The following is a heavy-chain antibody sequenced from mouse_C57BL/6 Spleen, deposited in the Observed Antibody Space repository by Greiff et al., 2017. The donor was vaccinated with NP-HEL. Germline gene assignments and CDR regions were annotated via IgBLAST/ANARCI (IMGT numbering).Heavy chain of an antibody. D-gene: IGHD2-4*01. CDR3: ARQGDYDGYAMDY. CDR1: GYTFTSYW. CDR2: IDPSDSET. Sequence: QVQLKQPGAELVRPGSSVKLSCKASGYTFTSYWMHWVKQRPIQGLEWIGNIDPSDSETHYTQKFKDKATLTVDKSSRTAYMQLSSLTTEDSAVYYCARQGDYDGYAMDYWGQGTSVTVSS. J-gene: IGHJ4*01. V-gene: IGHV1-52*01.